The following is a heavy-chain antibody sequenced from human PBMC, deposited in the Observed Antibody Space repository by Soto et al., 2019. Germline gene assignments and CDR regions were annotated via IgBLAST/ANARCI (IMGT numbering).Heavy chain of an antibody. J-gene: IGHJ4*02. Sequence: SEALSLTCTVSGGSISSSSYYWGWIRQPPGKGLEWIGSIYYSGSTYYNPSLKSRVTISVDTSKNQFSLKLSSVTAADTAVYYCARLGPLPDYWGQGTLVTVS. CDR2: IYYSGST. V-gene: IGHV4-39*01. CDR1: GGSISSSSYY. D-gene: IGHD3-16*01. CDR3: ARLGPLPDY.